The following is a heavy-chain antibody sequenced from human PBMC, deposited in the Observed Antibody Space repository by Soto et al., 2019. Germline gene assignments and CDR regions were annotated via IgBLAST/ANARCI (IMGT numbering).Heavy chain of an antibody. Sequence: PSETLSLTCAVSGGSISSSNWWSWVRQPPGKGLEWIGEIYHSGSTNYNPSLKSRVTISVDKSKNQFSLKLSSVTAADTAVYYCARARGYSSNELPDYWGQGTLVTVSS. J-gene: IGHJ4*02. CDR2: IYHSGST. CDR1: GGSISSSNW. CDR3: ARARGYSSNELPDY. V-gene: IGHV4-4*02. D-gene: IGHD6-19*01.